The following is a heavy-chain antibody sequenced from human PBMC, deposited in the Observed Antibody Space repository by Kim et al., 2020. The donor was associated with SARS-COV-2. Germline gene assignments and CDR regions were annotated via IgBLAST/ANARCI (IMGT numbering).Heavy chain of an antibody. CDR2: ISYDGSNK. CDR3: AKDHGAAATYFQH. D-gene: IGHD6-25*01. V-gene: IGHV3-30*18. J-gene: IGHJ1*01. CDR1: GFTFSSYG. Sequence: GGSLRLSCAASGFTFSSYGMHWVRQAPGKGLEWVAVISYDGSNKYYADSVKGRFTISRDNSKNTLYLQMNSLRAEDTAVYYCAKDHGAAATYFQHWGQGTLVNVPS.